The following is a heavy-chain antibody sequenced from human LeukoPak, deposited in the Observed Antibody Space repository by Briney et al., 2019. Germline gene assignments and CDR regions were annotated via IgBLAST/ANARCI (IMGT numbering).Heavy chain of an antibody. CDR1: GFTFSAYA. J-gene: IGHJ6*03. V-gene: IGHV3-7*01. Sequence: GGSLRLSCTASGFTFSAYAMMWVRQTPGKGLEWVANIKHDGSEEYYVDSVLGRFTISRDNAKNSLYLQMNSLRAEDTALYYCATGSTWSQYYYYMGVWGKGTPVTVSS. CDR2: IKHDGSEE. D-gene: IGHD6-13*01. CDR3: ATGSTWSQYYYYMGV.